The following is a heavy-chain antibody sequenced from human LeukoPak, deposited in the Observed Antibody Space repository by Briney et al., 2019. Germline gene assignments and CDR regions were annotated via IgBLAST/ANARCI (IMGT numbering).Heavy chain of an antibody. CDR1: GYTFTGYY. V-gene: IGHV1-2*02. CDR2: INPNSGDT. D-gene: IGHD3-10*02. CDR3: ARKSTVRRTSEFDY. J-gene: IGHJ4*02. Sequence: WASVRVSCKASGYTFTGYYMNWVRQAPGQGLEWLGWINPNSGDTKYAQKFLGRVTMTSDTSINTGCMALSSLTSDDTAVYYCARKSTVRRTSEFDYWGQGSLVTVSS.